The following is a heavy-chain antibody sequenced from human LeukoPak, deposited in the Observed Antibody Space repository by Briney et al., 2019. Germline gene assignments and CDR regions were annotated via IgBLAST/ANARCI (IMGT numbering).Heavy chain of an antibody. CDR1: GGSFSGYY. Sequence: PSETLSLTCAVYGGSFSGYYWSWIRQPPGKGLEWIGEINHSGSTNYNPSLKSRVTISVDTSKNQFSLKLSSVTAADTAVYYCARVAPSCSTSRYWGWFDPWGQGTLVTVSS. D-gene: IGHD2-2*01. J-gene: IGHJ5*02. CDR2: INHSGST. V-gene: IGHV4-34*01. CDR3: ARVAPSCSTSRYWGWFDP.